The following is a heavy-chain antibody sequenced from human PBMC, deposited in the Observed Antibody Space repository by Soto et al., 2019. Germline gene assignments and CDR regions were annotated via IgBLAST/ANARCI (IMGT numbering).Heavy chain of an antibody. Sequence: KPSETLSLTCAVYCGSFSGYYWSWIRQPPGKGLEWIGEINHSGSTNYNPSLKSRVTISVDTSKNQFSLKLSSVTAADTAVYYCARARTEQLVYYGMDVWGQGTTVTV. CDR3: ARARTEQLVYYGMDV. D-gene: IGHD6-6*01. J-gene: IGHJ6*02. CDR2: INHSGST. CDR1: CGSFSGYY. V-gene: IGHV4-34*01.